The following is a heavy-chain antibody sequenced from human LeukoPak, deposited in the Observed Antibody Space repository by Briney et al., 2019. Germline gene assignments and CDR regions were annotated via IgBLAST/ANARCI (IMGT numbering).Heavy chain of an antibody. Sequence: GGSLRLSCAVSGFTVSTNHMSWVRQAPGKGLEWVSVIYNDANTYYTDSVKGRFTISRDNSKNTVFLQMNSLRAADTAVYYCARDREVVTAKAQMDVWGKGTTVTVSS. CDR3: ARDREVVTAKAQMDV. CDR1: GFTVSTNH. J-gene: IGHJ6*04. V-gene: IGHV3-53*01. D-gene: IGHD2-21*02. CDR2: IYNDANT.